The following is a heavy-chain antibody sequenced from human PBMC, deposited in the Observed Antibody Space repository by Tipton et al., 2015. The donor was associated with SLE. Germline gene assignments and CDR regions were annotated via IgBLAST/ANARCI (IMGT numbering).Heavy chain of an antibody. J-gene: IGHJ4*02. Sequence: GSLRLSCAASGFTFSSYGMHWVRQAPGKGLEWVAFIRYDGSNKYYADSVKGRFTISRDNSKNTLYLQMNSLRAEDTAVYYWAPRGIVGATPPLAYWAQGPLFTVSS. D-gene: IGHD1-26*01. CDR2: IRYDGSNK. CDR1: GFTFSSYG. CDR3: APRGIVGATPPLAY. V-gene: IGHV3-30*02.